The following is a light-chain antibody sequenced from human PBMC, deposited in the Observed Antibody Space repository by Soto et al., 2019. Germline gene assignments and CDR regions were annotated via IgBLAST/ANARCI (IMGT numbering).Light chain of an antibody. CDR2: DAS. V-gene: IGKV1-13*02. CDR3: QQFNSYPFT. CDR1: QGISSA. Sequence: ALQLTQSPSSLSASVGDRVTITCRASQGISSALAWYQQKLGKAPNLLIYDASSLEGGVPSRFSGSGSGTDFTLTISSLQPEDFATYYCQQFNSYPFTFGPGTKVDIK. J-gene: IGKJ3*01.